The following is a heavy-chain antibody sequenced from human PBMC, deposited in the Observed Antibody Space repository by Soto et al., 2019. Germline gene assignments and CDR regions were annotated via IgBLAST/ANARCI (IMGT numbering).Heavy chain of an antibody. D-gene: IGHD3-3*01. CDR2: IIPIFGTA. CDR3: AREGRFLDWSHY. CDR1: GGTFSSYA. Sequence: SVKVSCKASGGTFSSYAISWVRQAPGQGLEWMGGIIPIFGTANYAQKFQGRVTITADESTSTAYMELSSLRSEDTAVYYCAREGRFLDWSHYWGQGTLVTVSS. J-gene: IGHJ4*02. V-gene: IGHV1-69*13.